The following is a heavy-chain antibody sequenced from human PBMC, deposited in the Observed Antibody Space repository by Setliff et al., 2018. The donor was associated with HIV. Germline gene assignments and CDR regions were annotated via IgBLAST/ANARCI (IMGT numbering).Heavy chain of an antibody. CDR1: GYTLTELS. V-gene: IGHV1-24*01. CDR3: ATRAYDSSGYLRSRVSGAAFDI. Sequence: GASVKASCKVSGYTLTELSIHWVRQAPGKGLEWMGGFDPEYDKTFYAQKFQGRVTMSEDTSTDTAYMELTSLRSEDTAVYYCATRAYDSSGYLRSRVSGAAFDIWGQGTMVTVSS. J-gene: IGHJ3*02. CDR2: FDPEYDKT. D-gene: IGHD3-22*01.